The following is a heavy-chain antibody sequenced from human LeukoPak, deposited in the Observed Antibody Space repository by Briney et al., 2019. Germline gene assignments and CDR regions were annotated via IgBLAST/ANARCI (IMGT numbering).Heavy chain of an antibody. J-gene: IGHJ3*02. CDR2: IYTSGST. D-gene: IGHD3-22*01. Sequence: SQTLSLTCTVSGGSIRSGSCYWSWIRQPAGKGLEWIERIYTSGSTNYNPSLMSRVTISVDTSKNQFSLKLSSVTAADTAVYYCARDLGNYYDSSGYFAFDIWGQGTMVTVSS. V-gene: IGHV4-61*02. CDR1: GGSIRSGSCY. CDR3: ARDLGNYYDSSGYFAFDI.